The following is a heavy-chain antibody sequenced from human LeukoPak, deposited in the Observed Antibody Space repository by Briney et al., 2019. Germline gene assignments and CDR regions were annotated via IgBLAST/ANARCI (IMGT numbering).Heavy chain of an antibody. J-gene: IGHJ5*02. CDR1: GFTFSSYS. D-gene: IGHD3-10*01. CDR2: ISSSSSYI. CDR3: ASITMVWGVNKGFDP. Sequence: GGSLRLSCAASGFTFSSYSMNWVRQAPGKGLEWVSSISSSSSYIYYADSVKGRFTISRDNAKNSLYLQMNSLRAEDTAVYYCASITMVWGVNKGFDPWGQGTLVTVSS. V-gene: IGHV3-21*01.